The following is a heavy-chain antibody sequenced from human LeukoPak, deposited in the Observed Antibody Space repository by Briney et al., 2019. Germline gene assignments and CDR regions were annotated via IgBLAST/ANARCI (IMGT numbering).Heavy chain of an antibody. Sequence: GGSLRLSCAASGFTFSSYVMHWVRQAPGKGLEWVAVIWYDGFNKYYADSVKGRFTISRDNSKNTLYLQMDSLRAEDTAVYYCARDWSAYRAVSNDYWGQGTLVTVSS. J-gene: IGHJ4*02. CDR3: ARDWSAYRAVSNDY. V-gene: IGHV3-33*01. D-gene: IGHD1-26*01. CDR2: IWYDGFNK. CDR1: GFTFSSYV.